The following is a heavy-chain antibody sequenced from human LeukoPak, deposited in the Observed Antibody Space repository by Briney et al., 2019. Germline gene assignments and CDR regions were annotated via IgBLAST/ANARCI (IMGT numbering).Heavy chain of an antibody. V-gene: IGHV4-39*07. Sequence: SETLSLTCTVSGGSISTSNYYWGWIRQPPGKTLEWIGSIYSSGSTHYNPSLKSRVIVLIDTAKNHFSLNLSSVTAADTAVYYCARSDGYGLVGIWGQGTMVTVSS. J-gene: IGHJ3*02. CDR3: ARSDGYGLVGI. CDR2: IYSSGST. CDR1: GGSISTSNYY. D-gene: IGHD3-10*01.